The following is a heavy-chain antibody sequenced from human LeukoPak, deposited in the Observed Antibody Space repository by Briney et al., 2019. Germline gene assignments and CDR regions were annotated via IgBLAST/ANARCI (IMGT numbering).Heavy chain of an antibody. D-gene: IGHD3-10*01. V-gene: IGHV4-34*01. CDR3: ARAWMVDYYYMDV. CDR2: INHSGST. J-gene: IGHJ6*03. CDR1: GRSFSGYY. Sequence: PSETLSLTCAVYGRSFSGYYWSWIRQPPGKGLEWIGEINHSGSTNYNPSLKSRVTISVDTSKNQFSLKLSSVTAADTAVYYCARAWMVDYYYMDVWGKGTTVTVSS.